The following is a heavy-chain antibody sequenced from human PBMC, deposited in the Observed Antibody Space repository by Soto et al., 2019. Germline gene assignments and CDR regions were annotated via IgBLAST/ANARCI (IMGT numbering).Heavy chain of an antibody. CDR2: IYPGDSDT. D-gene: IGHD3-22*01. V-gene: IGHV5-51*01. CDR1: GYSFTSYW. CDR3: ARHFYYDSSGYPYYFDY. J-gene: IGHJ4*02. Sequence: LKISCKGSGYSFTSYWIGWVRQMPGKGLEWMGIIYPGDSDTRYSPSFQGQVTISADKSISTAYLQWSSLKASDTAMYYCARHFYYDSSGYPYYFDYWGQGTLVTVSS.